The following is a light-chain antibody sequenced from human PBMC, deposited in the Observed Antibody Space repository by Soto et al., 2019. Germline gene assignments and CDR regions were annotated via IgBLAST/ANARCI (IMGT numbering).Light chain of an antibody. Sequence: EIVLTQSPATLSLSPGERATHACRASQSVSTYLAWYQQKPGQAPRHLIYDASKRATGIPARFSGSGSGTDFTLTIGSLEPEDFAVYYCQQRSNWLWTFGQGTKVEIK. CDR3: QQRSNWLWT. CDR2: DAS. CDR1: QSVSTY. V-gene: IGKV3-11*01. J-gene: IGKJ1*01.